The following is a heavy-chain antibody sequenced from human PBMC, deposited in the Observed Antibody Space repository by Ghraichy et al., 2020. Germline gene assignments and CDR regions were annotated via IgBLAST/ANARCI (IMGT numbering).Heavy chain of an antibody. CDR3: ARALFPQYSSSWYYYYGMDV. CDR2: TYYRSKWYH. J-gene: IGHJ6*02. Sequence: SQTLSLTCAISGDSVSSNSAAWNWLRQSPSRGLAWLGRTYYRSKWYHDYAVSVKSRITINPDTSHHQFSLQLSSVTPEDTAVYYCARALFPQYSSSWYYYYGMDVWGQGTTVTVSS. D-gene: IGHD6-13*01. V-gene: IGHV6-1*01. CDR1: GDSVSSNSAA.